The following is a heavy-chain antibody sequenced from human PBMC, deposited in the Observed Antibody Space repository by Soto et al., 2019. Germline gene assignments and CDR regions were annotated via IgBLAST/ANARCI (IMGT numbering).Heavy chain of an antibody. CDR3: AKQPYYDFWSGYNYGMDV. V-gene: IGHV3-23*01. D-gene: IGHD3-3*01. J-gene: IGHJ6*02. Sequence: EVQLLESGGGLVQPGGSLRLSCAASGFTFSNYAMSWVRQAPGEGLEWVSGISGGGGSTYYADPVKGRFTISRDNSKNTLYLQMNSLRAEDTAVYYCAKQPYYDFWSGYNYGMDVWGQGTTVTVS. CDR1: GFTFSNYA. CDR2: ISGGGGST.